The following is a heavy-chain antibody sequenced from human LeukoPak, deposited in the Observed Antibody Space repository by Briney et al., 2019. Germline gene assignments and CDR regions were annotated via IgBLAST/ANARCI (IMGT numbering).Heavy chain of an antibody. CDR2: INAGNGNT. Sequence: ASVKVSCKASGYTFTGYYMHWGRQAPGQRPEWMGWINAGNGNTKYSQKFPGRVTITRDTSASTAYMELSSLTSEDTAVYYCARGPRAAADDYWGQGTLVTVSS. D-gene: IGHD6-13*01. CDR1: GYTFTGYY. V-gene: IGHV1-3*01. J-gene: IGHJ4*02. CDR3: ARGPRAAADDY.